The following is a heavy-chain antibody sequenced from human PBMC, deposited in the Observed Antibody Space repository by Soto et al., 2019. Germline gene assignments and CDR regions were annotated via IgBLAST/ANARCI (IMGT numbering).Heavy chain of an antibody. V-gene: IGHV4-31*03. J-gene: IGHJ4*02. CDR1: GGSISSGGYY. D-gene: IGHD4-17*01. Sequence: QVQLQESGPGLVKPSQTLSLTCTVSGGSISSGGYYWSWIRQHPGKGLEWIGYIYYSGSTYYNPSIKSRVTISVDTSKNQFSLKLSSVTAADTAVYYCARCRAVTTPDRFDYWGQGTLVTVSS. CDR2: IYYSGST. CDR3: ARCRAVTTPDRFDY.